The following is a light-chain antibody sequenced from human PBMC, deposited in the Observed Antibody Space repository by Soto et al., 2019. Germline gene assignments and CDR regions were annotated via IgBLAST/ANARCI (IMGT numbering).Light chain of an antibody. CDR1: QSVNSRF. CDR3: QQYGDSPPNT. Sequence: EIVLTQSPGTLSLSPGESATLSCRASQSVNSRFLAWYQHKPGQAPRLLIYAASTRATGIPDRFSGSASGTDFTLTISRLEPEDFAVYDCQQYGDSPPNTFGQGTKLEIK. J-gene: IGKJ2*01. V-gene: IGKV3-20*01. CDR2: AAS.